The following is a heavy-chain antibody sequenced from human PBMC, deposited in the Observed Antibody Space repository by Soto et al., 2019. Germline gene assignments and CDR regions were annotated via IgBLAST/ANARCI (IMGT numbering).Heavy chain of an antibody. D-gene: IGHD1-1*01. V-gene: IGHV3-23*01. J-gene: IGHJ6*02. CDR3: AKDSRPRQYYYSYGLDV. Sequence: EVQLLESGGGLVQPGGSLRLSCAASGFAFSTYTMTWVRQAPGKGLEWVSALSGSGLTKYYADSVKGRFSISRDNSKNTLYLQMNSLRAEDTAVYYCAKDSRPRQYYYSYGLDVWGQGATFTVS. CDR2: LSGSGLTK. CDR1: GFAFSTYT.